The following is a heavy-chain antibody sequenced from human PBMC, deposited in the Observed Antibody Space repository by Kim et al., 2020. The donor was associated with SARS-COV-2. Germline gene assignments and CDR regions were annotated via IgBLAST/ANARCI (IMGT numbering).Heavy chain of an antibody. CDR3: ARTGSGSYYNY. J-gene: IGHJ4*02. D-gene: IGHD3-10*01. CDR2: T. V-gene: IGHV4-59*01. Sequence: TNYNPSLKSRVTISVDTSKNQFSLKLSSVTAADTAVYYCARTGSGSYYNYWGQGTLVTVSS.